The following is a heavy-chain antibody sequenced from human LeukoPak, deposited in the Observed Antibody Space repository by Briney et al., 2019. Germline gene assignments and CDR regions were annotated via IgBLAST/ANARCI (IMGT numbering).Heavy chain of an antibody. D-gene: IGHD6-6*01. V-gene: IGHV3-7*01. CDR1: RFTFSNYW. J-gene: IGHJ4*02. CDR3: ARIGYSSSSLDY. CDR2: INQDGSVK. Sequence: GRSLRLSCAAPRFTFSNYWMSWVRQAPGEGLEWVANINQDGSVKYYVDSIKGRFTISRDNAKNSVFLQMNSLRADDTAVYYCARIGYSSSSLDYWGQGTLVTVSS.